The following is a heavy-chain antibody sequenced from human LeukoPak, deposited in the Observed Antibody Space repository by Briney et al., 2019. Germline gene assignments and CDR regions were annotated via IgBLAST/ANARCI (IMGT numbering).Heavy chain of an antibody. Sequence: SETLSLTCAVYGGSFSGYYWSWIRQPPGKGLEWIGEINHSGSTNYNPSLKSRVTISVDTSKNQFSLKLSSVTAADTAVYYCARVKGMTTVTNWFDPWGQGTLVTVSS. CDR1: GGSFSGYY. CDR3: ARVKGMTTVTNWFDP. J-gene: IGHJ5*02. V-gene: IGHV4-34*01. CDR2: INHSGST. D-gene: IGHD4-17*01.